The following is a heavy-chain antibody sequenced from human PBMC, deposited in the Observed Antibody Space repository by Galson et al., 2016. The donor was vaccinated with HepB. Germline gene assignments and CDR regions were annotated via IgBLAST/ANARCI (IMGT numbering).Heavy chain of an antibody. D-gene: IGHD3-10*01. CDR2: VYHNGNT. CDR1: GGSVNSAEYY. Sequence: TLSLTCSVSGGSVNSAEYYWTWIRQPPGKGLEWIGYVYHNGNTYYNPSLNSRVDISLDMSKNQFSLNLRAVTAADTAVYYCATVNMFRDTNWFDPWGQGTQVTVSS. V-gene: IGHV4-30-4*01. CDR3: ATVNMFRDTNWFDP. J-gene: IGHJ5*02.